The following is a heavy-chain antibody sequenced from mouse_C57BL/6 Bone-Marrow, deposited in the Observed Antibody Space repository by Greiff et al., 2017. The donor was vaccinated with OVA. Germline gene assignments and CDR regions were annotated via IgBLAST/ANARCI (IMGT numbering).Heavy chain of an antibody. CDR2: INPYNGGT. J-gene: IGHJ3*01. V-gene: IGHV1-19*01. D-gene: IGHD2-4*01. Sequence: EVKVVESGPVLVKPGASVKMSCKASGYTFTDYYMNWVKQSHGKSLEWIGVINPYNGGTSYNQKFKGKATLTVDKSSSTAYMELNSLTSEDSAVYYCARDDYDEAYWGQGTLVTVSA. CDR1: GYTFTDYY. CDR3: ARDDYDEAY.